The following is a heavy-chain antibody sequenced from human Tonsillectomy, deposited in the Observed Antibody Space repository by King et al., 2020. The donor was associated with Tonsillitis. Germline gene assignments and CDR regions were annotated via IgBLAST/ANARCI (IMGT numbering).Heavy chain of an antibody. J-gene: IGHJ4*02. CDR3: AKDRTGPYGEVFDY. CDR1: GFTFSSYA. Sequence: VQLVQSGGGLVHMGGSLRLSCAASGFTFSSYAMSWVRQAPGKGLEWVSGISGSGGNTYHADSVKGRFTISRDNSKNTLHLQMSSLRAEDTAVYYCAKDRTGPYGEVFDYWGQGTLVTVSS. CDR2: ISGSGGNT. D-gene: IGHD4-17*01. V-gene: IGHV3-23*04.